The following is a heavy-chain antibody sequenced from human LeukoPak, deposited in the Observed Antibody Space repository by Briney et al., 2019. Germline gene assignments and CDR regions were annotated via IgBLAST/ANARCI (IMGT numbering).Heavy chain of an antibody. CDR2: INPNSGGT. V-gene: IGHV1-2*06. CDR3: ARNGYYYDSSGYSAVDY. CDR1: GYTFTGYH. Sequence: ASVKVSCKASGYTFTGYHMHWVRQAPGQGLEWMGRINPNSGGTNYAQKFQGRVTMTRDTSISTAYMELSRLRSDDTAVYYCARNGYYYDSSGYSAVDYWGQGTLVTVSS. J-gene: IGHJ4*02. D-gene: IGHD3-22*01.